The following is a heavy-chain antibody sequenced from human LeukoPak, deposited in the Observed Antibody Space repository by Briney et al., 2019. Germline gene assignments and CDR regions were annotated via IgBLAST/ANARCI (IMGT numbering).Heavy chain of an antibody. V-gene: IGHV3-23*01. Sequence: GGSLRLSCAASGFTFNSYAMTWVRQAPAKGLEWVSAISGSGDSTYYADSVRGRFTISRDNSKNTLYLQMNSLRAEDTAVYYCSKGRTVTGTLALDHWGQGTLVTVSS. CDR3: SKGRTVTGTLALDH. CDR2: ISGSGDST. D-gene: IGHD6-19*01. J-gene: IGHJ4*02. CDR1: GFTFNSYA.